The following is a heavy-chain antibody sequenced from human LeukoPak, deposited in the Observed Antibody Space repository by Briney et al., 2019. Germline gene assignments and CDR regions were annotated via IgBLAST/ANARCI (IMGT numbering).Heavy chain of an antibody. CDR2: IYYSGST. D-gene: IGHD3-10*01. V-gene: IGHV4-59*01. CDR3: ARASPRAMVRGVRAAFDI. Sequence: SETLSLTCTVSGGSISSYYWSWIRQPPGKGLEWIGYIYYSGSTNYNPSLKSRVTISVDTSKNQFSLKLSSVTAADTAVYYCARASPRAMVRGVRAAFDIWGQGTMVTVSS. CDR1: GGSISSYY. J-gene: IGHJ3*02.